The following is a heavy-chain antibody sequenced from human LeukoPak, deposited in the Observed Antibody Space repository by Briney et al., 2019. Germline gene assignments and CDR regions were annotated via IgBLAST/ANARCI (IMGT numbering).Heavy chain of an antibody. CDR3: VKGRCSGSSCYGGDY. D-gene: IGHD2-2*01. CDR2: ITSNGVGT. J-gene: IGHJ4*02. V-gene: IGHV3-64D*06. CDR1: GFTFSSYA. Sequence: GGSLRLSCSASGFTFSSYAMNWVRQLPGKGLEYVSAITSNGVGTYYADSVEGRFTISRDNSKNTLYLQMSSLRAEDTAVYYCVKGRCSGSSCYGGDYWGQGTLVTVSS.